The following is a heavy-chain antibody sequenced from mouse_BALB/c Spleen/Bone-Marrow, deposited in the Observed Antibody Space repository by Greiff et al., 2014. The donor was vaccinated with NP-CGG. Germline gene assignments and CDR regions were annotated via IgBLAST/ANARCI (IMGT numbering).Heavy chain of an antibody. V-gene: IGHV1-26*01. Sequence: VQLKESGPELVKPGASVKISCKASGYSFTGYYIHWVEQNPVKSLEWIGRINPYNGATTYNQNFKDKASLTVDKSSSTAYMELHSLTSEDSAVYYCARSWDYWGQGTTLTVSS. D-gene: IGHD4-1*01. CDR3: ARSWDY. CDR1: GYSFTGYY. CDR2: INPYNGAT. J-gene: IGHJ2*01.